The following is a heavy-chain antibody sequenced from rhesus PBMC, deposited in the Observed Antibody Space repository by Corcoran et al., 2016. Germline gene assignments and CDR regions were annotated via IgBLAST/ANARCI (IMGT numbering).Heavy chain of an antibody. CDR2: ISVSSGST. CDR3: ARVIYGNSQEDY. CDR1: GGSVSSSNW. J-gene: IGHJ4*01. Sequence: QLQLQESGPGLVKPSETLSLTCAVSGGSVSSSNWWSWIRQPPGNGLEWIGYISVSSGSTYYNPSLKSRVTISTDTSKNQFSLKLSSVTAADTAVYYCARVIYGNSQEDYWGQGVLVTVSS. D-gene: IGHD4-35*01. V-gene: IGHV4-65*01.